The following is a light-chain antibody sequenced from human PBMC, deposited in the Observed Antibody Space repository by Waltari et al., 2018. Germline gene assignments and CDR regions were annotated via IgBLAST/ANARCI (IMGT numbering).Light chain of an antibody. V-gene: IGLV2-14*03. CDR3: SSYTTISTVV. J-gene: IGLJ2*01. CDR1: SSDVGFYNY. CDR2: DVS. Sequence: QSALTQPASVSGSPGQSITISCTGTSSDVGFYNYVSWYQQHPGKAPKLMIYDVSDRPSGVSNRFSGSKSGNTASLTISGLQAEDEADYYCSSYTTISTVVFCGGTKLTVL.